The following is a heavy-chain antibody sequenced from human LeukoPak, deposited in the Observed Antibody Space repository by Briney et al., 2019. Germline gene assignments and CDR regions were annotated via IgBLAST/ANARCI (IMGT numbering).Heavy chain of an antibody. V-gene: IGHV1-3*01. CDR2: INAGNGNT. CDR1: GYTFTSYY. J-gene: IGHJ5*02. Sequence: ASVKVSCKASGYTFTSYYMHWVRQAPGQRLEWMGWINAGNGNTKYSQKFQGRVTITRDTSASTAYMELSSLRSEDTAVYYCARESTVTTNGWFDPWGQGTLVTVSS. CDR3: ARESTVTTNGWFDP. D-gene: IGHD4-11*01.